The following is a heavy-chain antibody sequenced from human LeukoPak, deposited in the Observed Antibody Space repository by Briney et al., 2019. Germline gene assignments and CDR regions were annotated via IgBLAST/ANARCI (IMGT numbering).Heavy chain of an antibody. Sequence: SETLSLTCSVSGGSIRSYYWSWIRQPPGKGLEWIGYIYTSGSTNYNPSLKSRVTISVDTSKNQFSLKLSSVTAADTAVYYCARLIWFGSAFDIWGQGTMVTVSS. J-gene: IGHJ3*02. CDR2: IYTSGST. CDR3: ARLIWFGSAFDI. V-gene: IGHV4-4*08. CDR1: GGSIRSYY. D-gene: IGHD3-10*01.